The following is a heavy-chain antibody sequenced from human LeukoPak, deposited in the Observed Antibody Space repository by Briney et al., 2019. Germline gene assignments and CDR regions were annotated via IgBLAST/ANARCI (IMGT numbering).Heavy chain of an antibody. CDR2: IRSKAYGGTA. J-gene: IGHJ4*02. V-gene: IGHV3-49*04. CDR3: TRSYYYDSSGYYSLAGY. D-gene: IGHD3-22*01. Sequence: GRSLRLSCTASGFTFGDYAMSGVRQAPGKGLEWVGFIRSKAYGGTAEYAASVKGRFTISRDDSKSIAYLQMNSLKTEDTAVYYCTRSYYYDSSGYYSLAGYWGQGTLVTVSS. CDR1: GFTFGDYA.